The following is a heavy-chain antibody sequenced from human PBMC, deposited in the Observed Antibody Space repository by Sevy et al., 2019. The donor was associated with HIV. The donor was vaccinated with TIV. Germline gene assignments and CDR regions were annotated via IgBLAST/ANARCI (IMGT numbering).Heavy chain of an antibody. J-gene: IGHJ3*02. D-gene: IGHD3-22*01. CDR2: IIPIFGTA. CDR1: GGTFSSYA. CDR3: AGDWRRYYDSSGFMAFDI. Sequence: ASVKVSCKASGGTFSSYAISWVRQAPGQGLEWMGGIIPIFGTANYAQKFQGRVTITADESTSTAYMELSSLRSEDTAVYYCAGDWRRYYDSSGFMAFDIWGQGTMVTVSS. V-gene: IGHV1-69*13.